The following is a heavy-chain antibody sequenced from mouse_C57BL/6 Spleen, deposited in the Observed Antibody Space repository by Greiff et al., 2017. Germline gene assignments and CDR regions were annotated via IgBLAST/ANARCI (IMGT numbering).Heavy chain of an antibody. J-gene: IGHJ2*01. CDR2: INSDGSST. D-gene: IGHD2-4*01. Sequence: EVQLQESEGGLVQPGSSMKLSCTASGYTFSDYCMAWVRQVPEKGLEWVANINSDGSSTYYLDSLKSRFIISRDNAKNILYLQMSSLTSEDTATYYCARGRGLRYFDYWGQGTTLTVSS. V-gene: IGHV5-16*01. CDR3: ARGRGLRYFDY. CDR1: GYTFSDYC.